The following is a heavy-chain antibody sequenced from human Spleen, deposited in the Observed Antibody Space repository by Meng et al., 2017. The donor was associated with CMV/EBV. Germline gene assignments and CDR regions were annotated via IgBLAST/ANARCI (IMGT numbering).Heavy chain of an antibody. J-gene: IGHJ4*02. CDR1: GLTFSNFV. D-gene: IGHD5-12*01. Sequence: GESLKISCAASGLTFSNFVMSWVRQTPGRGLEWVSSISGSGDSTYYAESVKGRFTISRDNAKNSLYLQMNSLRAEDTAIYYCARGYDYPSPLDYWGQGALVTVSS. CDR3: ARGYDYPSPLDY. CDR2: ISGSGDST. V-gene: IGHV3-23*01.